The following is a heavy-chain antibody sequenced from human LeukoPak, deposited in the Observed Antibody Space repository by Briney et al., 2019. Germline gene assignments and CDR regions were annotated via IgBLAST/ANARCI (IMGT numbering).Heavy chain of an antibody. J-gene: IGHJ4*02. Sequence: GGSLRLSCTASGFTFSNYAMTWVRQAPGKGLEWVSHISRGGTNIQYTDSVKGRFTISRDDAKNSLNLQMNSLRVEDTAVYYCLTNEWVGESLYIYWGQGIQVTVSS. CDR2: ISRGGTNI. CDR1: GFTFSNYA. CDR3: LTNEWVGESLYIY. D-gene: IGHD3-10*01. V-gene: IGHV3-48*04.